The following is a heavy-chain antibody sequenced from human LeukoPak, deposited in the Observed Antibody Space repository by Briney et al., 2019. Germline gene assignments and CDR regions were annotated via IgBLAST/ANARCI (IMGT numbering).Heavy chain of an antibody. CDR3: ARGGIAARPDY. D-gene: IGHD6-6*01. J-gene: IGHJ4*02. V-gene: IGHV3-74*01. CDR1: GFTFSSYW. CDR2: INSDGSST. Sequence: GGSLRLSCAASGFTFSSYWMHWVRQAPGKGLVWVSRINSDGSSTSYADSVKGRFTISRDNSKNTLYLQMNSLRAEDTAVYYCARGGIAARPDYWGQGALVTVSS.